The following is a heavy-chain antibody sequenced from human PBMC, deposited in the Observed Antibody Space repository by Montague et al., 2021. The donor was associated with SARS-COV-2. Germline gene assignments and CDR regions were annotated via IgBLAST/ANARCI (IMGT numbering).Heavy chain of an antibody. Sequence: SETLSLTCTVSGGSVRNSDYYWVWLRQPPGKGLDWIGSMHYSVSTYSTLSRRIRVTMSADTSKNQFSLNLTSVTAADAAVFFCARHLMKTDDYDYFDFRGQGSLVTVSS. CDR2: MHYSVST. V-gene: IGHV4-39*01. CDR3: ARHLMKTDDYDYFDF. D-gene: IGHD3-22*01. CDR1: GGSVRNSDYY. J-gene: IGHJ4*02.